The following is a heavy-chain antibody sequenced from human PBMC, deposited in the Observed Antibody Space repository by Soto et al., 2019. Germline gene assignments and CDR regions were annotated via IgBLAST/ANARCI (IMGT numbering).Heavy chain of an antibody. D-gene: IGHD3-9*01. Sequence: EQLVESGGGVVQPWRSLRLSCAASGFTFMLCAMHWVRQAPGKGLEWVAVISTDGSKKYHADSVKGRFTISRDNSQNKVDLEMMSLRGGATALYYAGRGDMLTVVRARRYYGRDVWGQGTTGTVSS. CDR3: GRGDMLTVVRARRYYGRDV. J-gene: IGHJ6*02. CDR1: GFTFMLCA. CDR2: ISTDGSKK. V-gene: IGHV3-30-3*01.